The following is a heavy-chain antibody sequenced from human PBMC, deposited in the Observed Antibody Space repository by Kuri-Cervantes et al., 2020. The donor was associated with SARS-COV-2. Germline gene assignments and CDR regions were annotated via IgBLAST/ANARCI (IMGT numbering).Heavy chain of an antibody. J-gene: IGHJ6*02. CDR1: GFTFSSYG. V-gene: IGHV3-30*02. CDR2: IRYDGSNK. D-gene: IGHD6-19*01. Sequence: GGSLRLSCAASGFTFSSYGMHWVRQAPGKGLEWVAFIRYDGSNKYYADSVKGRFTISRDNAKNSLYLQMNSLRAEDTAVYYCARDFSRQWLTTYYYYYGMDVWGQGTTVTVSS. CDR3: ARDFSRQWLTTYYYYYGMDV.